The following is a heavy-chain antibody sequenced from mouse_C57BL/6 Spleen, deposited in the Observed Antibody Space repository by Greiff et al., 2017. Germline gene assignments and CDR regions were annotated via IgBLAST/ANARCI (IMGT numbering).Heavy chain of an antibody. CDR2: ISSGSSTI. V-gene: IGHV5-17*01. D-gene: IGHD1-1*01. Sequence: EVPLVESGGGLVKPGGSLKLSCAASGFTFSDYGMHWVRQAPEKGLEWVAYISSGSSTIYYADTVKGRFTISRDNAKNTLFLQMTSLRSEDTAMYYCASTVVAPYAMDYWGQGTSVTVSS. J-gene: IGHJ4*01. CDR1: GFTFSDYG. CDR3: ASTVVAPYAMDY.